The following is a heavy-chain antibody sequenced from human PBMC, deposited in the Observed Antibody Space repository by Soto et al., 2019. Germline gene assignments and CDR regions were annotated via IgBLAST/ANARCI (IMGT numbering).Heavy chain of an antibody. J-gene: IGHJ4*02. CDR3: ARDYSSGWYGKIDY. CDR2: IYYSGST. CDR1: GGSISSGDYY. D-gene: IGHD6-19*01. Sequence: PSETLSLTCTVSGGSISSGDYYWSWSRQPPGKGLEWIGYIYYSGSTYYNPSLKSRVTISVDTSKNQFSLKLSSVIAADTAVYYCARDYSSGWYGKIDYWGQGTLVTVSS. V-gene: IGHV4-30-4*01.